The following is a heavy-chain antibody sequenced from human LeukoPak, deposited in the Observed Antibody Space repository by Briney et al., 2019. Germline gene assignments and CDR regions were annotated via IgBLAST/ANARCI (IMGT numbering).Heavy chain of an antibody. J-gene: IGHJ4*02. CDR1: GFTFSSYG. Sequence: PGRSLRLSCAASGFTFSSYGMHWVRQAPGKGLEWVAVIWNDGRNKHYADPVKGRFTISRDNSKNALYLQMNSLRAEDTAVYYCARDYYDNSGYSPFAFWGQGTLVTVSS. CDR2: IWNDGRNK. V-gene: IGHV3-33*01. CDR3: ARDYYDNSGYSPFAF. D-gene: IGHD3-22*01.